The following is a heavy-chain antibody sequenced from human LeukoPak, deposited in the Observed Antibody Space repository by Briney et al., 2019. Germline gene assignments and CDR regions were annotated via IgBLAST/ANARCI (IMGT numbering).Heavy chain of an antibody. D-gene: IGHD3-10*01. CDR2: IYYSGST. V-gene: IGHV4-59*08. J-gene: IGHJ4*02. CDR1: GGSISSYY. Sequence: PSETLSLTCTVSGGSISSYYWSWIRQPPGKGLEWIGYIYYSGSTNYNPSLKSRVTISVDTSKNQFSLKLSSVTAADTAVYYCARHGRLGFGEFLIDYWGQGTLVTVSS. CDR3: ARHGRLGFGEFLIDY.